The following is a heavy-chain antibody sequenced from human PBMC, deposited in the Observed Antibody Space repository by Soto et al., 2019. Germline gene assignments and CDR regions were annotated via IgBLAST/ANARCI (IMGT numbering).Heavy chain of an antibody. Sequence: GASVKVSCKASGYTFTSYYMHWVRQAPGQGLEWMGIINPSGGSTSYAQKFQGRVTMTRDTSTSTVYMELSSLRSEDTAVYYCARALWFGELWSPWFDPWGQGTLVTVSS. D-gene: IGHD3-10*01. CDR2: INPSGGST. V-gene: IGHV1-46*03. CDR3: ARALWFGELWSPWFDP. J-gene: IGHJ5*02. CDR1: GYTFTSYY.